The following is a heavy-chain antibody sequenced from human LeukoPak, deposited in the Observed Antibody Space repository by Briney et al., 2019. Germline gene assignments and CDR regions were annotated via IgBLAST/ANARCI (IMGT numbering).Heavy chain of an antibody. CDR2: ISGSGDST. V-gene: IGHV3-23*01. J-gene: IGHJ4*02. CDR1: GFTFSSYA. CDR3: AKDGSVDDFWSETDY. D-gene: IGHD3-3*01. Sequence: GGSLRLSCAASGFTFSSYAMSWVRQAPGKGLEWVSAISGSGDSTYYADSVKGRFTISRDNSKNTLYLQMNSLRAEDTAVYYCAKDGSVDDFWSETDYWGQGTLVTVSS.